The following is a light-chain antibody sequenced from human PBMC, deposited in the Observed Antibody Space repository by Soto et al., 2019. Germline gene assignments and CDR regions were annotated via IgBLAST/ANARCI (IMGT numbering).Light chain of an antibody. Sequence: ILISQFPFILSVSPGERATLSCRASQSVGINLAWYQQKPGQAPRLLIYDASSRATGAPARFSGSGSGTDFTLTISSLQSEDFAAYYCQQYYKWPLTFGGGTKVDI. CDR1: QSVGIN. J-gene: IGKJ4*01. CDR2: DAS. CDR3: QQYYKWPLT. V-gene: IGKV3-15*01.